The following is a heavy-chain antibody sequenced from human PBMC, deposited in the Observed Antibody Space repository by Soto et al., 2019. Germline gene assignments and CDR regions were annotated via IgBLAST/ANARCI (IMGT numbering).Heavy chain of an antibody. Sequence: QVQLVESGGGVVQPGRSLRLSCAASGFTFSSYGMHWVRQAPGKGLEWVAVIWYDGSNKYYADSVKGRFTISRDNSKNTLYLQMNSMRAEDTAVYYWARVHWYSSGWYWYFDLWGRGTLVTVSS. J-gene: IGHJ2*01. D-gene: IGHD6-19*01. CDR1: GFTFSSYG. CDR2: IWYDGSNK. CDR3: ARVHWYSSGWYWYFDL. V-gene: IGHV3-33*01.